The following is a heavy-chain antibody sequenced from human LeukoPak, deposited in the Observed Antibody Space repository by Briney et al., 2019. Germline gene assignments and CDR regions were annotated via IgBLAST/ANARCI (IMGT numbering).Heavy chain of an antibody. CDR1: GFTFSSYA. J-gene: IGHJ4*02. CDR2: ISYDGSNK. V-gene: IGHV3-30-3*01. D-gene: IGHD2/OR15-2a*01. Sequence: PGGSLRLSCAASGFTFSSYAMHWVRQAPGKGLEWVAIISYDGSNKYYADSVKGRFTISRDNSKNTLYLQMNSLRVEDTAIYYWARDLSGGGGHWGQGTLVTVSS. CDR3: ARDLSGGGGH.